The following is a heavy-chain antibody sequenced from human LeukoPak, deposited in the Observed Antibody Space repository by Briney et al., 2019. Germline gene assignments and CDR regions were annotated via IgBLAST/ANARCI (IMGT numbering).Heavy chain of an antibody. J-gene: IGHJ4*02. V-gene: IGHV3-23*01. Sequence: GGSLRLSCAASGFGFSDSWMSWVRQAPGKGLEWVAGINKNGDAKYYADSVKGRFTISRANSKNTLFLQIDSLRAEDTAVYYCARDIHNWGPEYRGQGTLVTVSS. CDR2: INKNGDAK. D-gene: IGHD7-27*01. CDR1: GFGFSDSW. CDR3: ARDIHNWGPEY.